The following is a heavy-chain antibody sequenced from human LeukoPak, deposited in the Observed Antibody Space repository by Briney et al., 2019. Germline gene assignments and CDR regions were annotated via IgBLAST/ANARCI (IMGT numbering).Heavy chain of an antibody. V-gene: IGHV6-1*01. Sequence: SQSLSLTCAISGDSVSNTNAAWNWLRRSPSRGLEWLGRTYYRSRWHYDYAPSLQGRIVINPDTSRNQFSLQLNSMTPDDAAVYYCARVEVPVGHDVFRFWGQGIVVTVSS. CDR2: TYYRSRWHY. CDR3: ARVEVPVGHDVFRF. CDR1: GDSVSNTNAA. J-gene: IGHJ3*01. D-gene: IGHD1-1*01.